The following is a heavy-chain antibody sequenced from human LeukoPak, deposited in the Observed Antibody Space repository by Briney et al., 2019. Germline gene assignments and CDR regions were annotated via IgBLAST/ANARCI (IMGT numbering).Heavy chain of an antibody. D-gene: IGHD3-3*01. CDR3: ARDGAGGYDFWSGYSYYFDY. V-gene: IGHV1-18*01. CDR2: TSAYSGNT. CDR1: GYTFTSCG. J-gene: IGHJ4*02. Sequence: ASVKVSCKASGYTFTSCGISWVRQAPGQWLELMGWTSAYSGNTNYAQTLHGSVTMTTDTSTGTAYMELRSLRSDDTAVYYCARDGAGGYDFWSGYSYYFDYWGQGTLVTVSS.